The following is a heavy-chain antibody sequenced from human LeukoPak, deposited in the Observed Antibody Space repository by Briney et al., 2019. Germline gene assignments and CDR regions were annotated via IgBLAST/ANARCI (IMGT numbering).Heavy chain of an antibody. CDR1: GFTFSSYA. Sequence: GGSLRLSCAASGFTFSSYAMSWVRQAPGKGLEWVSAISGSGGSTYYADSVKGRFTISRDNSKNTLYLQMNSLTAEDTATYYCAKCDNYYDSSGQGGVDYLGQGTLVTVSS. J-gene: IGHJ4*02. CDR3: AKCDNYYDSSGQGGVDY. CDR2: ISGSGGST. V-gene: IGHV3-23*01. D-gene: IGHD3-22*01.